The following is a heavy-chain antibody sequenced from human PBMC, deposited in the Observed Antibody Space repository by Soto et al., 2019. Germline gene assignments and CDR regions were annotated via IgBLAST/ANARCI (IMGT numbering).Heavy chain of an antibody. J-gene: IGHJ3*02. CDR1: GFTFSSYW. CDR3: ARDRGQHTTTGAFDI. V-gene: IGHV3-7*03. CDR2: IKQDGSEK. D-gene: IGHD1-26*01. Sequence: GGSLRLSCAASGFTFSSYWMSWVRQAPGKGLEWVANIKQDGSEKYYVDSVKGRFTISRDNAKNSLYLQMNSLRAEDTAVYYCARDRGQHTTTGAFDIWGQGTMVTVSS.